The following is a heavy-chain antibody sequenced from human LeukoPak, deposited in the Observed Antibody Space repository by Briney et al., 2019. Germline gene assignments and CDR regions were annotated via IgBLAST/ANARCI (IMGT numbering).Heavy chain of an antibody. CDR2: INHRGST. V-gene: IGHV4-34*01. Sequence: SETLSLTCAVYGGTFSGYYWTWIRQPPGKGLEGIGEINHRGSTNYNPSLKSRVTISVDTSKKQLSLKLTSVTAADTAVYYCARPRRGSGSWYGMDVWGRGTTVTVSS. D-gene: IGHD6-13*01. CDR1: GGTFSGYY. CDR3: ARPRRGSGSWYGMDV. J-gene: IGHJ6*04.